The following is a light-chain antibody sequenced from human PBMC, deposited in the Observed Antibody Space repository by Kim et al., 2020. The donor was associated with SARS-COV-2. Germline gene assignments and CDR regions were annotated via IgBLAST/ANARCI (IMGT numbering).Light chain of an antibody. CDR3: CSFIGTSTYV. J-gene: IGLJ1*01. CDR2: DVT. V-gene: IGLV2-14*03. CDR1: SSDVGGYNY. Sequence: GQSFTISCTGTSSDVGGYNYVSWYQQHPGEVPKLMIYDVTKRPSGVSNRFSGSKSGNTASLTISGLQTEDEADYYCCSFIGTSTYVFGSGTKVTVL.